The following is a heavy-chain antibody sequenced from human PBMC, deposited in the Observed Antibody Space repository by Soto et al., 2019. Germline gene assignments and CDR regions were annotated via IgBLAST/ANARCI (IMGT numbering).Heavy chain of an antibody. Sequence: ASVKVSCKASGYTFTGYYMHWVRQAPGQGLEWMGWINPNSGGTNYAQKFQGRVTMTRDTSISTAYMELSRLRSDDTAAYYCERAKGFLEGHNWFDPWGQGTLVTVSS. CDR1: GYTFTGYY. V-gene: IGHV1-2*02. CDR3: ERAKGFLEGHNWFDP. CDR2: INPNSGGT. J-gene: IGHJ5*02. D-gene: IGHD3-3*01.